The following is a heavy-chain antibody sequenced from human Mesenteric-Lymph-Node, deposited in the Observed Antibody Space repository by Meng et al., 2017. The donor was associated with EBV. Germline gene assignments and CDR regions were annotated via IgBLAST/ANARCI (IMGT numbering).Heavy chain of an antibody. V-gene: IGHV1-3*01. D-gene: IGHD2-2*01. CDR2: INPGNGNT. CDR1: GYTFISYT. J-gene: IGHJ4*02. CDR3: ARDYCSSTSCLFDY. Sequence: QVLLVQSGAGVKKPGASVKVSCKASGYTFISYTMYWVRQAPEQRLEWMGWINPGNGNTKYSQKFQGRVTITRDTSATTAYMELSSLNSEDTAVYYCARDYCSSTSCLFDYWGQGTLVTVSS.